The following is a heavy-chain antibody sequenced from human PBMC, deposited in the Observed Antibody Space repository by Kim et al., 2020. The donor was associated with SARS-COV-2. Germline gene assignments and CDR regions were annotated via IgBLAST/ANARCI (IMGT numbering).Heavy chain of an antibody. J-gene: IGHJ1*01. CDR2: IYPRDSDV. CDR3: ATGAGVVTNYYFES. V-gene: IGHV5-51*01. CDR1: GYDFSTYW. Sequence: ESLKISCKASGYDFSTYWIGWVRQVPAKGLELMGIIYPRDSDVRYGQSFQGLVTISSDGSGAYLQWSGLQASDTAFYYCATGAGVVTNYYFESWGQGTLVTVSS. D-gene: IGHD3-3*01.